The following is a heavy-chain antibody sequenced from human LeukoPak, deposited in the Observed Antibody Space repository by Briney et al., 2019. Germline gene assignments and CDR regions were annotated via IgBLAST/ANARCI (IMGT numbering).Heavy chain of an antibody. D-gene: IGHD6-13*01. CDR1: GLTFSSYD. J-gene: IGHJ4*02. V-gene: IGHV3-30*02. CDR3: AKDSRDRSSWSN. Sequence: GGSLRLSCAASGLTFSSYDMGWVRQAPGKELEWVAFIRSDGSNKYYADSVKGRFTISRDNPKNTLYLQMNSLRAEDTAVYYCAKDSRDRSSWSNWGQGTLVTVSS. CDR2: IRSDGSNK.